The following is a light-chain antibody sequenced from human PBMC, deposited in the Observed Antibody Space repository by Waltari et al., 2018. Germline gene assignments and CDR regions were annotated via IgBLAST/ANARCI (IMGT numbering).Light chain of an antibody. CDR2: DGT. V-gene: IGLV3-21*04. J-gene: IGLJ2*01. CDR3: QISDNSDDRPGVI. Sequence: SYGLTQPPSVSVAPGKTANISCAAPNFGTKSFHWYQQKPGQAPVLVIFDGTDRPSGIPERFSGSDPGTTATLTISGVEAGDEADYYCQISDNSDDRPGVIFGGGTKLTVL. CDR1: NFGTKS.